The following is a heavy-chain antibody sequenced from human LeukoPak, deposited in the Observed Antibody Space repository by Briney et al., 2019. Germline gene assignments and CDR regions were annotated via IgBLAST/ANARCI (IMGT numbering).Heavy chain of an antibody. J-gene: IGHJ4*02. CDR1: GVSISSSNSY. D-gene: IGHD3-22*01. V-gene: IGHV4-39*07. CDR3: ARRSTYYYDSSGYFAVYYFDY. Sequence: PSETLSLTCTVSGVSISSSNSYWGWIRQPPGKGLEWIGSIYYSGNTNYIPSLKSRVTISVDRSKNQFSLKLSSVTAADTAVYYCARRSTYYYDSSGYFAVYYFDYWGQGTLVTVSS. CDR2: IYYSGNT.